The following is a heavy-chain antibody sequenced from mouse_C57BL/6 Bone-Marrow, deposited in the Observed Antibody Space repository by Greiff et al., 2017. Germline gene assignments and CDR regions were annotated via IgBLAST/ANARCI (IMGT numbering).Heavy chain of an antibody. Sequence: QVHVKQPGAELVKPGASVKLSCKASGYTFTSYWMHWVKQRPGRGLEWIGRIDPNSGGTKYNEKFKSKATLTVDKPSSTAYMQLSSLTSEDSAVYYCARSHYYGSSPHWWFDVWGTGTTVTVSS. CDR3: ARSHYYGSSPHWWFDV. J-gene: IGHJ1*03. CDR1: GYTFTSYW. D-gene: IGHD1-1*01. CDR2: IDPNSGGT. V-gene: IGHV1-72*01.